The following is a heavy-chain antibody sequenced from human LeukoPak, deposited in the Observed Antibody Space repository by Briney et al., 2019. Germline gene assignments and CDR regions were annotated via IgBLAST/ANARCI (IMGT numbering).Heavy chain of an antibody. Sequence: GGSLRLSCAASGFTVSSNYMSWVRQAPGRGLEWVSAISGSGGSTYYADSVKGRFTISRDNSKNTLYLQMNSLRAEDTAVYYCAKPLAYCGGDCPFGDWYFDLWGRGTLVTVSS. CDR3: AKPLAYCGGDCPFGDWYFDL. CDR1: GFTVSSNY. V-gene: IGHV3-23*01. J-gene: IGHJ2*01. D-gene: IGHD2-21*01. CDR2: ISGSGGST.